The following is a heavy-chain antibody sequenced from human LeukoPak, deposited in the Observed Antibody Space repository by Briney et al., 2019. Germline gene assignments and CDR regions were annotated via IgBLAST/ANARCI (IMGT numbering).Heavy chain of an antibody. V-gene: IGHV1-2*02. CDR1: GYTFTGYY. CDR2: INPNSGGT. CDR3: ARAPEAVAGTDY. J-gene: IGHJ4*02. Sequence: ASVKVSCKASGYTFTGYYMHWVRQAPGQGLEWMGWINPNSGGTNYAQKFQGRVTMTRDTSISTAYMELSRLRSDDTAVYYCARAPEAVAGTDYWGQGTLVTVSS. D-gene: IGHD6-19*01.